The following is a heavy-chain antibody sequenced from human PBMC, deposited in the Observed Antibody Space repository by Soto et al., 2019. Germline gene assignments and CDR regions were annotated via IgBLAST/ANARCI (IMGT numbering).Heavy chain of an antibody. J-gene: IGHJ4*02. D-gene: IGHD4-17*01. Sequence: QITLKESGPTLVKPTQTLTLTCTFSGFSLSTSGVGVGWIRQPPGKALEWLALIYWDDDKRYSPSLKSRLTNTNDTSKNQLVPTSTTMDPLDTSTCYWPQLSSTVTPGYWGQVTLVTVSS. CDR1: GFSLSTSGVG. CDR3: PQLSSTVTPGY. CDR2: IYWDDDK. V-gene: IGHV2-5*02.